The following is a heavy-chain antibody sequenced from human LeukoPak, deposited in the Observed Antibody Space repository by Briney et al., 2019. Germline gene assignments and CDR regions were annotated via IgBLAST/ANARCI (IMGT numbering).Heavy chain of an antibody. CDR1: GYTFTGYY. CDR3: ARGSRKAAAAIDY. D-gene: IGHD6-13*01. J-gene: IGHJ4*02. CDR2: INPNSGGT. Sequence: ASVRVSCKAPGYTFTGYYMHWVRQAPGQGLEWMGWINPNSGGTNYAQKFQGRVTMTRDTSISTAYMELSRLRSDDTAVYYCARGSRKAAAAIDYWGQGTLVTVSS. V-gene: IGHV1-2*02.